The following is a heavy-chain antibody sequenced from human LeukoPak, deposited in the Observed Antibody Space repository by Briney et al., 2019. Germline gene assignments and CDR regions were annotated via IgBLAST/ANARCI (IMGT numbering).Heavy chain of an antibody. D-gene: IGHD3-16*01. J-gene: IGHJ6*02. CDR3: ARPRYYDYVWGSYSYYYYGMDV. V-gene: IGHV3-21*01. CDR2: ISSSSYI. Sequence: GGSLRLSCAASGFTFSSYSMNWVRQAPGKGLEWVSSISSSSYIYYADSVKGRFTISRDNAKNSLYLQMNSLRAEDTAVYYCARPRYYDYVWGSYSYYYYGMDVWGQGTTVTVSS. CDR1: GFTFSSYS.